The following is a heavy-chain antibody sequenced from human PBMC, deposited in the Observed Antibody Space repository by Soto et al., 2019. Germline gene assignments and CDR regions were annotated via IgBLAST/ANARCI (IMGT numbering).Heavy chain of an antibody. CDR2: IYYSGTT. D-gene: IGHD6-6*01. V-gene: IGHV4-30-4*01. CDR1: GDSISSGDYY. CDR3: ARDFKRYSSSPSPLEY. J-gene: IGHJ4*02. Sequence: PSETLSLTCTVSGDSISSGDYYWSWVRQSPGKGLEWIGCIYYSGTTYYNPSLETRLTMSVDTSKNQFSLRLSSVTAADTAMYFCARDFKRYSSSPSPLEYWGQGTLVTVSS.